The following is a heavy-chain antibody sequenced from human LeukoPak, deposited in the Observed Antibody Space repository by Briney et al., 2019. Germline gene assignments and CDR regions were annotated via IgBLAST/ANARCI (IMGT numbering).Heavy chain of an antibody. CDR2: ISGSGGST. Sequence: GGSLRLSCAASGFTFSSYAMSWVRQAPGKGLEWVSAISGSGGSTYYADSVKGRFTISRDSSKNTLYLQMNSLRAEDTAVYYCAKDPANCGSCYSDYWGQGTLVTVSS. CDR1: GFTFSSYA. CDR3: AKDPANCGSCYSDY. D-gene: IGHD2-15*01. J-gene: IGHJ4*02. V-gene: IGHV3-23*01.